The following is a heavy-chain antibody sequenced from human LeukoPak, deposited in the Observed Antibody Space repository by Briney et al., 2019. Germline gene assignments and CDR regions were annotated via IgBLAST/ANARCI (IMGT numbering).Heavy chain of an antibody. V-gene: IGHV3-23*01. CDR2: ITDSGGDT. Sequence: GGSLRLSCAASGFTFRSYAMAWVRQAPEKGLEWVSAITDSGGDTYHIDSVKGRFTISRGNSKNTLYLQMDSLRADDGAIYYCVKGSSAARPYFLDYWGQGTLVTVSS. CDR1: GFTFRSYA. D-gene: IGHD6-6*01. CDR3: VKGSSAARPYFLDY. J-gene: IGHJ4*02.